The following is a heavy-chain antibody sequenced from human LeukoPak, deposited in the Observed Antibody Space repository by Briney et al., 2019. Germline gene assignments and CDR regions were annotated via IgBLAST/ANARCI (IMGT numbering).Heavy chain of an antibody. D-gene: IGHD2-2*01. CDR2: ISGRGVST. V-gene: IGHV3-23*01. Sequence: PGGSLRLSCALSGFTFTNYALYWGRQAPGRGLECVSGISGRGVSTSFADSVNGRVTISRDNSKNIIYLEMNSLRAEDTAIYYCAKDRFCSSVSCTGGTAFDIWGQGTLVTVSP. J-gene: IGHJ3*02. CDR1: GFTFTNYA. CDR3: AKDRFCSSVSCTGGTAFDI.